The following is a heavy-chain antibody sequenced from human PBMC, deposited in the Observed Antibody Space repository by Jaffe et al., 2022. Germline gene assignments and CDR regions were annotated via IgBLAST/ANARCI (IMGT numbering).Heavy chain of an antibody. D-gene: IGHD6-19*01. CDR2: INHSGST. Sequence: QVQLQQWGAGLLKPSETLSLTCAVYGGSFSGYYWSWIRQPPGKGLEWIGEINHSGSTNYNPSLKSRVTISVDTSKNQFSLKLSSVTAADTAVYYCARHRHPDLIIAVAGPRPYYFDYWGQGTLVTVSS. V-gene: IGHV4-34*01. J-gene: IGHJ4*02. CDR1: GGSFSGYY. CDR3: ARHRHPDLIIAVAGPRPYYFDY.